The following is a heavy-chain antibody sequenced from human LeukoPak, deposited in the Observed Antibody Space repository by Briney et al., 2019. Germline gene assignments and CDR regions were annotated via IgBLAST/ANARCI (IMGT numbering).Heavy chain of an antibody. Sequence: GGSLRLSCAASGFTFSSYGMHWVRQAPGKGLEWVAVKWYDGSNKYYADSVKGRFTISRDNSKNTLYLQMNSLRAEDTAVYYCARDKRSGLTGAIDYWGQGTLVTVSS. CDR3: ARDKRSGLTGAIDY. V-gene: IGHV3-33*01. CDR1: GFTFSSYG. CDR2: KWYDGSNK. D-gene: IGHD3-10*01. J-gene: IGHJ4*02.